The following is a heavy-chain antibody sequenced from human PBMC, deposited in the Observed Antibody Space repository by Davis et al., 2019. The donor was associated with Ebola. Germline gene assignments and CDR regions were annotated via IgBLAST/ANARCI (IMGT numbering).Heavy chain of an antibody. CDR2: ISSSGSTI. Sequence: GESLKISCAASGFTFSSYPLTWIRQAPGKGLEWVSYISSSGSTIYYADSVKGRFTISRDNAKNSLYLQMNSLRAEDTAVYYCARDPIRDIVVVPAAIDYWGQGTLVTVSS. D-gene: IGHD2-2*02. V-gene: IGHV3-11*01. CDR3: ARDPIRDIVVVPAAIDY. CDR1: GFTFSSYP. J-gene: IGHJ4*02.